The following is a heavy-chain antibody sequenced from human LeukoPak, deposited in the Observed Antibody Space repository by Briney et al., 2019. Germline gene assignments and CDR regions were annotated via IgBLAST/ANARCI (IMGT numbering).Heavy chain of an antibody. CDR2: IYYTGTA. Sequence: SEILSLTCTVSSGSITSYYWKWIRQSPGKGLEYIGHIYYTGTADYNPSLKSRVTMSVDTSKNQFSLRLMSVTASDTAVYFCAGAPNQHYFDYWGQGTLVAVSS. CDR3: AGAPNQHYFDY. J-gene: IGHJ4*02. CDR1: SGSITSYY. V-gene: IGHV4-59*01.